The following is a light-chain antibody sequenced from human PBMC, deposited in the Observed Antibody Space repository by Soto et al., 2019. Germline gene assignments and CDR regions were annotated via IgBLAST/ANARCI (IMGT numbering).Light chain of an antibody. CDR2: DAS. CDR1: QSVSSY. Sequence: IVLTHSPGTLSFSPGEIATLSFRASQSVSSYLAWYQQKPCQAPRLLIYDASNRATGIPPRFSGSGSGTDFTLTISSLEPEDFAVYYCQQRSNWPRTFGQGTQV. J-gene: IGKJ1*01. V-gene: IGKV3-11*01. CDR3: QQRSNWPRT.